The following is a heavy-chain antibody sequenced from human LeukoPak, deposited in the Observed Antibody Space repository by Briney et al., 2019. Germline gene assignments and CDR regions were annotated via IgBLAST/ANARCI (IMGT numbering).Heavy chain of an antibody. CDR1: GYTLTELS. J-gene: IGHJ6*03. CDR2: FDPEDGET. Sequence: ASVKVSCKVSGYTLTELSMHWVRQAPGKGLEWMGGFDPEDGETIYAQKFQGRVTITTDESTSTAYMELSSLRSEDTAVYYCATLSSTSYYYYYMDVWGKGTTVTVSS. CDR3: ATLSSTSYYYYYMDV. V-gene: IGHV1-24*01. D-gene: IGHD2-2*01.